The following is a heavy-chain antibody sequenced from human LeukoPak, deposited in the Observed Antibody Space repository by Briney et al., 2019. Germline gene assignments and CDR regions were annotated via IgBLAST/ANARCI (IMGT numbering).Heavy chain of an antibody. CDR1: GGTFSSYA. J-gene: IGHJ6*03. V-gene: IGHV1-69*13. CDR3: AKDGCSGGSCYWNYYYMDV. CDR2: IIPIFGTA. D-gene: IGHD2-15*01. Sequence: GASVKVSCEASGGTFSSYAISWARQAPGQGLEWMGGIIPIFGTANYAQKFQGRVTITADESASTAYMELSSLRSEDTAVYYCAKDGCSGGSCYWNYYYMDVWGKGTTVTISS.